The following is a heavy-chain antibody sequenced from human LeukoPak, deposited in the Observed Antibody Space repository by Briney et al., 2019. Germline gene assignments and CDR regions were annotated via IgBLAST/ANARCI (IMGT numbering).Heavy chain of an antibody. CDR3: ARYVHPAAYYYSYFGMDV. J-gene: IGHJ6*04. CDR2: INSDGRNT. D-gene: IGHD2-2*01. Sequence: GGSLRLSCAASGFTFSSYWMDWVRHAQGKGLVWVSSINSDGRNTNYADSVKGRFTISTDNPKNTLYLQMNCLRAEDTAVYYCARYVHPAAYYYSYFGMDVWGKGTPVTPSS. V-gene: IGHV3-74*01. CDR1: GFTFSSYW.